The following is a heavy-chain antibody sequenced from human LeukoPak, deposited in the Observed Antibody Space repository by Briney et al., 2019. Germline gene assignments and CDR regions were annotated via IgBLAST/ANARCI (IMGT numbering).Heavy chain of an antibody. CDR1: GGSINSGGYY. V-gene: IGHV4-31*03. D-gene: IGHD6-19*01. CDR3: AGDERGDSSGSLYNWFDP. Sequence: SETLSLTCTVSGGSINSGGYYWSWIRQHPGKGLEWIGYIYYSGSTYYNPSLKSRVTISVDTSKNQFSLKLSSVTAADTAVYYCAGDERGDSSGSLYNWFDPWGQGTLVTVSS. CDR2: IYYSGST. J-gene: IGHJ5*02.